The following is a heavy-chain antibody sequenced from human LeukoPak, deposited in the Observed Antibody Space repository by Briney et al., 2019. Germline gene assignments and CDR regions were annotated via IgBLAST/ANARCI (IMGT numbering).Heavy chain of an antibody. CDR2: INHSGST. CDR3: ARGRRITMVRGVMTPDAFDI. Sequence: SETLSLTCAVYGGSFSGYYWSWIRQPPGKGLEWIGEINHSGSTNYNPSLKSRVTISVDTSKNQFSLKLSSVTAADTAVYYRARGRRITMVRGVMTPDAFDIWGQGTMVTVSS. CDR1: GGSFSGYY. V-gene: IGHV4-34*01. D-gene: IGHD3-10*01. J-gene: IGHJ3*02.